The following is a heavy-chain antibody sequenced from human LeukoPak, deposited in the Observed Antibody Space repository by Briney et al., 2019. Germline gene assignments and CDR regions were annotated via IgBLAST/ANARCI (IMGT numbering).Heavy chain of an antibody. CDR2: IYHSGST. J-gene: IGHJ4*02. CDR1: GGSISSGGYS. Sequence: SQTLSLTCAVSGGSISSGGYSWSWIRQPPGKGLEWIGYIYHSGSTYYNPSLKSRVTISVDRSKNQFSLKLSSVTAADTAVYYCARGQGTVTTHWGQGTLVTVSS. CDR3: ARGQGTVTTH. D-gene: IGHD4-17*01. V-gene: IGHV4-30-2*01.